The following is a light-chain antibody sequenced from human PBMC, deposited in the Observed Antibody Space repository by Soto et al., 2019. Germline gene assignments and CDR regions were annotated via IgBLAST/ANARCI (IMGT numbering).Light chain of an antibody. J-gene: IGKJ2*01. CDR3: QQSYSILYT. Sequence: DIQMTQSPSSLSASVGDRVTITCRASQSISSYLNWYQQKPGKAPKLLIYAASSLQSGVPSRFSGSGSGTDFTLTISSLQPEDFATYYCQQSYSILYTFGQGTKLAIK. CDR1: QSISSY. CDR2: AAS. V-gene: IGKV1-39*01.